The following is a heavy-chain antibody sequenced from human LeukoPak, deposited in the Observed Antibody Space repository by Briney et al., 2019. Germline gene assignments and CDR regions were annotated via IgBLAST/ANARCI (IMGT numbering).Heavy chain of an antibody. CDR3: ARGSIAVAGTVDY. CDR1: GGSISSYY. J-gene: IGHJ4*02. CDR2: IYYSGST. V-gene: IGHV4-59*01. Sequence: SETLSLTCTVSGGSISSYYWSWIRQPPGRGLEWIGYIYYSGSTNYNPSLKSRVTISVDTSKNQFSLKLSSVTAADTAVYYCARGSIAVAGTVDYWGQGTLVTVSS. D-gene: IGHD6-19*01.